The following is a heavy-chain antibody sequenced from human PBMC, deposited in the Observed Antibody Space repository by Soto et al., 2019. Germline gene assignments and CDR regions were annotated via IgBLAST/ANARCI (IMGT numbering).Heavy chain of an antibody. CDR3: AREHGIAAAGGWFDP. J-gene: IGHJ5*02. CDR1: GGSISSYY. Sequence: QVQLQESGPGLVKPSETLSLTCTVSGGSISSYYWSWIRQPPGKGLEWIGYIYYSGSTNYNPSLKSRVTKSVDTSKNQFSLKLSSVTAADTAVYYCAREHGIAAAGGWFDPWGQGTLVTVSS. V-gene: IGHV4-59*01. D-gene: IGHD6-13*01. CDR2: IYYSGST.